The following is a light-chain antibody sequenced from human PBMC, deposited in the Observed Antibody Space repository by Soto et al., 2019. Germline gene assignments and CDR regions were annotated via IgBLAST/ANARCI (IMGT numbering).Light chain of an antibody. J-gene: IGKJ4*01. Sequence: EIVMTQSPATLSVSPGERATLSCRASQSVSSNLAWYPQKPGQAPSLLIDDISARATGIPTRFSGSGSGTEFTLTLSSLQSEDFAVYYCQQYNDWPLTFGGGIKVEIK. CDR1: QSVSSN. CDR2: DIS. V-gene: IGKV3D-15*01. CDR3: QQYNDWPLT.